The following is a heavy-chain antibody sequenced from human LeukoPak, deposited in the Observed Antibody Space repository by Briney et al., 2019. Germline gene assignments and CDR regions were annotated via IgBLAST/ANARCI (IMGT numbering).Heavy chain of an antibody. D-gene: IGHD3-10*01. CDR3: ARERGFGELFDY. V-gene: IGHV1-2*02. Sequence: EASVKVSCKASGYTFTGYYMHWVRQAPGQGLEWMGWINPNSGGTNYAQRFQGRVTMTRDTSISTAYMELSRLRSDDTAVYYCARERGFGELFDYWGQGTLVTVSS. CDR2: INPNSGGT. CDR1: GYTFTGYY. J-gene: IGHJ4*02.